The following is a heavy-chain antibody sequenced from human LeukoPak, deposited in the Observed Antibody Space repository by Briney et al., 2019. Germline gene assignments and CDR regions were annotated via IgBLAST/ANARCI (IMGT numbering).Heavy chain of an antibody. CDR3: ARERYFDWLSPTKPYYYYGMEV. D-gene: IGHD3-9*01. J-gene: IGHJ6*02. Sequence: ASVKVTCKASGYTFTSYGISWVRQAPGQGLEWMGWISAYNGNTNYAQKLQGRVTMTTDTSMSTAYTELRSLRSDDTAVYYSARERYFDWLSPTKPYYYYGMEVWGQGTTVTVSS. V-gene: IGHV1-18*01. CDR2: ISAYNGNT. CDR1: GYTFTSYG.